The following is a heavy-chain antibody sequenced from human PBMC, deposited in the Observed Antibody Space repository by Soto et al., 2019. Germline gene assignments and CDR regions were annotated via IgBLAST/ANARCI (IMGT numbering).Heavy chain of an antibody. Sequence: SATLSLTCTVYGGSISSGPYSWVWIRQPPGKGLEWIGTFYYSGSTYYNPSLESRVTISVDTSKNQFSLKVSSVTAADTAVYYCARLGGYCTITSCYGYYGMDVWGQGTKVTVSS. V-gene: IGHV4-39*01. D-gene: IGHD2-2*01. CDR2: FYYSGST. CDR3: ARLGGYCTITSCYGYYGMDV. CDR1: GGSISSGPYS. J-gene: IGHJ6*02.